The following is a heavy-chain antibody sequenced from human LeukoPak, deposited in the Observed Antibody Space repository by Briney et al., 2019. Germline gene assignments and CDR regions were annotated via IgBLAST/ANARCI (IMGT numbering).Heavy chain of an antibody. J-gene: IGHJ4*02. CDR1: GFTFSSYA. CDR3: ARDLGSGGYVVGN. Sequence: GGSLRLSCAASGFTFSSYAMHWVRQAPGKGLEWVAVISYDGSNKYYADSVKGRFTISRDNSKNTLYLQMNSLRAEDTAVYYCARDLGSGGYVVGNWGQGTLVTVSS. V-gene: IGHV3-30-3*01. CDR2: ISYDGSNK. D-gene: IGHD2-15*01.